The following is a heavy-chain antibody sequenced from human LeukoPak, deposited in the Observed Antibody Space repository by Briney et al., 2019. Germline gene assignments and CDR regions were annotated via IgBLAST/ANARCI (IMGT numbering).Heavy chain of an antibody. V-gene: IGHV4-39*01. CDR3: ARRRSGQLYDN. CDR1: GGSISSTSYY. Sequence: SETLSLTCIVSGGSISSTSYYWGWIRQPPGKGLEWIGSIYYSGSTYCNPSLKSRVAISIDTSKNQFSLKVTSVTATDTAVYYCARRRSGQLYDNWGQGTLVTVSS. CDR2: IYYSGST. D-gene: IGHD6-6*01. J-gene: IGHJ4*02.